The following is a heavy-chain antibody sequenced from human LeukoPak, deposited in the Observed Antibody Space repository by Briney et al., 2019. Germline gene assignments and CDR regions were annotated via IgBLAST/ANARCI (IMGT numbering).Heavy chain of an antibody. V-gene: IGHV3-53*05. J-gene: IGHJ4*02. D-gene: IGHD4-17*01. CDR2: IYGGGST. CDR3: AKGGATVTRYVDQ. Sequence: GGSLRLSCAASGFTVSSNYMTWVRQAPGKGLEWVSIIYGGGSTAYADSVRGRFTISRDNSKNAVYLQMNSLRTEDTAVYYCAKGGATVTRYVDQWGQGTLVTVSS. CDR1: GFTVSSNY.